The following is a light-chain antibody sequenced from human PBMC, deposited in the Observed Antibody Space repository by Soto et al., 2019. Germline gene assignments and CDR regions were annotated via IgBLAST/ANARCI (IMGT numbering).Light chain of an antibody. CDR3: QTWGTGIRV. Sequence: QAVVTQSPSASASLGASVKLTCTLSSGHSTYAIAWHQQQPEKGPRYLMKLNSDGSHTKGDGIPGRFSGSSSGAERYLTISSLQSEDEADYYCQTWGTGIRVFGGGTQLTVL. V-gene: IGLV4-69*02. CDR1: SGHSTYA. CDR2: LNSDGSH. J-gene: IGLJ2*01.